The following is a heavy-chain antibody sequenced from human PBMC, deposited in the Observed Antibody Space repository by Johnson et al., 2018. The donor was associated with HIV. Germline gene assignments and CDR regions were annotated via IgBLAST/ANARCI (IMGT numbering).Heavy chain of an antibody. Sequence: VQLVESGGGVVQPGGSLRLSCGASGFTFSDHWMQWVRQAPGKGLVWVSRINGDGSRTSYADSVKGRFTIARDNAKNTLFLEMKSLRAEDTAVYYCARARYSNTWDDACDIWGQGTLVTVSS. CDR3: ARARYSNTWDDACDI. D-gene: IGHD6-13*01. CDR2: INGDGSRT. J-gene: IGHJ3*02. CDR1: GFTFSDHW. V-gene: IGHV3-74*02.